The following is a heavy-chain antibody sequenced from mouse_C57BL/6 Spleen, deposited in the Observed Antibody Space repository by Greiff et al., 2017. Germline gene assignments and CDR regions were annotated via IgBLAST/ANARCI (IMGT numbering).Heavy chain of an antibody. Sequence: QVTLKVSGPGILQSSQTLSLTCSFSGFSLRTSGMGVSWIRQPSGKGLEWLAHIYWDDDKRYNPSLKSRLTISKDTSRNQVFLKITSVDTADTATYYCAQKSINTVVHAMDYWGQGTSVTVSS. J-gene: IGHJ4*01. CDR1: GFSLRTSGMG. V-gene: IGHV8-12*01. CDR3: AQKSINTVVHAMDY. D-gene: IGHD1-1*01. CDR2: IYWDDDK.